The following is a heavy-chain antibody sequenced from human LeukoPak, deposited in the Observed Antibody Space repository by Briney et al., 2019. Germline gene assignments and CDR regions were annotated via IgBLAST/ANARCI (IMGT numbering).Heavy chain of an antibody. D-gene: IGHD3-22*01. CDR3: ARLSYYDSTGYGVYYYYGMDV. CDR1: GGSISSYD. V-gene: IGHV4-59*01. CDR2: IIYSGST. Sequence: SETLSLTCTVSGGSISSYDWSWIRQPPGKALEWIGNIIYSGSTNYSPSLKSRVTMSVDTSKDQFSLKLSSVTAAGTAVYYCARLSYYDSTGYGVYYYYGMDVWGQGTAVIVSS. J-gene: IGHJ6*02.